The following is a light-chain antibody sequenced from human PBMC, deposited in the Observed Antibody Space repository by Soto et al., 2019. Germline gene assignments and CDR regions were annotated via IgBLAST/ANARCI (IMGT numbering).Light chain of an antibody. CDR3: QQYNTWPFS. V-gene: IGKV3-15*01. Sequence: IVMTQSPDTLSVSPGERAARACRAAQGVTTTFAWSQQKSAQSPRLLIYDVSIRGTGGPARFSANGSETDFTLTIRGLESGDSAVYLWQQYNTWPFSFGEGKRLEI. CDR1: QGVTTT. CDR2: DVS. J-gene: IGKJ5*01.